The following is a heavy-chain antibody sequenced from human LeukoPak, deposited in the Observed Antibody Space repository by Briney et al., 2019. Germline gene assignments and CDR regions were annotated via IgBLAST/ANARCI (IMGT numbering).Heavy chain of an antibody. V-gene: IGHV4-34*01. CDR1: GGSFSGYC. CDR2: INHSGST. Sequence: SETLSLTCAVYGGSFSGYCWSWIRQPPGKGLEWIGEINHSGSTNYNPSLKSRVTISVDTSKNQFSLKLSSVTAADTAVYYCAREGTESSSWGFDYWGQGTLVTVSS. D-gene: IGHD6-19*01. J-gene: IGHJ4*02. CDR3: AREGTESSSWGFDY.